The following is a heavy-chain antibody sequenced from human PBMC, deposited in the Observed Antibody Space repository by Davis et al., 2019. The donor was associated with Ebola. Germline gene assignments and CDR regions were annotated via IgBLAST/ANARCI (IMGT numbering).Heavy chain of an antibody. Sequence: SETLSLTCTVSRGSISSSSYYWGWICQPPGKGLEWIGSIYYSGSTYYKPSLKSRVTISVDTSKNQFSLNLSSVTAEDTAVYYCARVWNDYGSGSYYDYWGQGILVTVSS. CDR1: RGSISSSSYY. J-gene: IGHJ4*02. D-gene: IGHD3-10*01. CDR2: IYYSGST. CDR3: ARVWNDYGSGSYYDY. V-gene: IGHV4-39*01.